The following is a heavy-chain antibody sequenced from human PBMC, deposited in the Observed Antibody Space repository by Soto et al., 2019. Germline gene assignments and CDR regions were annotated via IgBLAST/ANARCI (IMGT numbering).Heavy chain of an antibody. Sequence: SETLSLTCAVYGGSFSGYYWSWIRQPPGKGLEWIGEINHSGSTNYNPSLKSRVTISVDTSKNQFSLKLSSVTAADTAVYYCARACCSSTSCYTCYYYYYGMDVWGQGTTVTV. CDR2: INHSGST. CDR3: ARACCSSTSCYTCYYYYYGMDV. D-gene: IGHD2-2*02. V-gene: IGHV4-34*01. J-gene: IGHJ6*02. CDR1: GGSFSGYY.